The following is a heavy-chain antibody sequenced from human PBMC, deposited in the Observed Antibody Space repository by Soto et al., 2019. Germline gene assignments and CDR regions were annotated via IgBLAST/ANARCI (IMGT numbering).Heavy chain of an antibody. CDR3: ATRSIAARPSPNYYYYYYMDV. Sequence: ASVKVSCKASGYTFTGYYMHWVRQAPGQGLEWMGWINPNSGGTNYAQKFQGWATMTRDTSISTAYMELSRLRSDDTAVYYCATRSIAARPSPNYYYYYYMDVWGKGTTVTVSS. V-gene: IGHV1-2*04. J-gene: IGHJ6*03. CDR2: INPNSGGT. CDR1: GYTFTGYY. D-gene: IGHD6-6*01.